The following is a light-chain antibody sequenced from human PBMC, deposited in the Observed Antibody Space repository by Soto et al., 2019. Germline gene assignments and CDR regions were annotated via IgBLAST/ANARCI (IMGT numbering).Light chain of an antibody. Sequence: SYELTQPPSVSVAPGKTASITCGGNNIGSKSVHWYQQKPGQAPILVIYYDSVRPSGIPERFSGSNSGNTATLTISRVEAEDEADYYCQVWDSSSDAVFVGGTRLTVL. J-gene: IGLJ7*01. V-gene: IGLV3-21*04. CDR3: QVWDSSSDAV. CDR2: YDS. CDR1: NIGSKS.